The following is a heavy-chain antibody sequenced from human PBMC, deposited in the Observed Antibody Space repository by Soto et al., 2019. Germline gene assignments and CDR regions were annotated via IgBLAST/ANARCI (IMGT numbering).Heavy chain of an antibody. J-gene: IGHJ3*02. D-gene: IGHD3-3*01. CDR1: GYTFSRYG. CDR2: INGYNGNT. V-gene: IGHV1-18*01. CDR3: TRDLLFDFWTGFEEGFDI. Sequence: QAPVVQSETEVKRPGASVKLSCKASGYTFSRYGISWVRQAPGQGLEWMGWINGYNGNTNYAQRLQDRVTMTADTSTNTVFLEVRSLTSEDAAVYYCTRDLLFDFWTGFEEGFDIWGHGTLLIVSS.